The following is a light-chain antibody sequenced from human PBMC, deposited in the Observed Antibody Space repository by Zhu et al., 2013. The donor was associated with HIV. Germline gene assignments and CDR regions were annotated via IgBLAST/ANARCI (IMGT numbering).Light chain of an antibody. CDR1: QSISNW. CDR2: DAS. CDR3: QQRINWPPGTWT. J-gene: IGKJ1*01. V-gene: IGKV1-5*01. Sequence: DIQLTQSPSTLATSVGDRVTITCRASQSISNWLAWYQQKPGKAPKLLIYDASKLESGVPSRFSGSGSGTEFSLTISSLEPEDFAVYYCQQRINWPPGTWTFGQGTKVEIK.